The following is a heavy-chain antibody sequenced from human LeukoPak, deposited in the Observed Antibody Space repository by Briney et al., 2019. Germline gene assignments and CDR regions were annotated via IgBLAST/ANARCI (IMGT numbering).Heavy chain of an antibody. J-gene: IGHJ6*02. V-gene: IGHV4-59*08. D-gene: IGHD4-23*01. CDR1: GGSISSYY. Sequence: KPSETLSLTCTVSGGSISSYYWSWIRQPPGKGLEWIGFINYSGRTDYNPSLKSRVTISVDTSKNQFSLKLSSVTAADTAVYYCARFLTVVTPSLYYYYGMDVWGQGTTVTVSS. CDR2: INYSGRT. CDR3: ARFLTVVTPSLYYYYGMDV.